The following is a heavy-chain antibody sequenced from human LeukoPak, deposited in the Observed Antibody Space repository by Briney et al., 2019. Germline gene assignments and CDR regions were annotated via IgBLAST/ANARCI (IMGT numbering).Heavy chain of an antibody. D-gene: IGHD4-17*01. CDR3: ARSHGDSDYYDY. J-gene: IGHJ4*02. V-gene: IGHV3-48*03. CDR2: ISGSGSAI. Sequence: GGFLRLSCAASRFTFSSYDMSWVRQAPGKGLEWVSYISGSGSAIYYADSVKGRFTISRDNAKNSLNLQMNSLRAEDTAVYYCARSHGDSDYYDYWGQGTLVTVSS. CDR1: RFTFSSYD.